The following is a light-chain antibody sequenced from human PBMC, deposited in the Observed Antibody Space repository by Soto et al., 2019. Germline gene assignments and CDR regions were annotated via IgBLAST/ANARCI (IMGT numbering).Light chain of an antibody. CDR3: AAWDDSLNAWA. Sequence: QSVLTQPPSASGTPGQRVTISCSGSSSNIGRNTVKWYRQLPGTAPKLLIGRSDQRPSGVPDRFSGSQFGTSASLAISGLQSEDEADYSCAAWDDSLNAWAFGGGTQLTVL. CDR1: SSNIGRNT. V-gene: IGLV1-44*01. J-gene: IGLJ3*02. CDR2: RSD.